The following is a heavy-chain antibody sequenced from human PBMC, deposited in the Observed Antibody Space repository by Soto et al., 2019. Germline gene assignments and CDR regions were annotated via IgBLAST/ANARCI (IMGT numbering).Heavy chain of an antibody. J-gene: IGHJ5*02. Sequence: EVQLLESGGGLVQPGGSLRLSCAASGFTFSSNAMSWVRQAPGKGLEWVSSIGGSGGSTYYADSVKGRFTISRDNSNNMLYLQMNSLRAEDTAVYYCTKRATSSSWYGCFDAWGQGTLVTVSS. CDR1: GFTFSSNA. CDR3: TKRATSSSWYGCFDA. CDR2: IGGSGGST. D-gene: IGHD6-13*01. V-gene: IGHV3-23*01.